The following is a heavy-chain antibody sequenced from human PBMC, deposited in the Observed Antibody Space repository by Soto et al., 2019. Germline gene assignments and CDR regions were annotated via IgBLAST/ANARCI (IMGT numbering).Heavy chain of an antibody. CDR3: LVASAAY. Sequence: GSLRLSYSGCGLKYSRYVMNWGRQAPGKGLEYVSGITSNGGSTFYADSVKGRYIISRDNSQNTVYLQMSSLTTADTAVYYCLVASAAYWGQGTQVTVSS. J-gene: IGHJ4*02. CDR1: GLKYSRYV. V-gene: IGHV3-64D*06. D-gene: IGHD2-2*01. CDR2: ITSNGGST.